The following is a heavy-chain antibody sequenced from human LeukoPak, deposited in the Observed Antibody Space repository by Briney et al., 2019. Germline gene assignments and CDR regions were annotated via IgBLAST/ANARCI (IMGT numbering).Heavy chain of an antibody. J-gene: IGHJ1*01. CDR3: ARPAYYYDSSGYTEYFQH. V-gene: IGHV1-2*02. Sequence: ALVKVSCKASGYTFTGYYMHWVRQAPGQGLEWMGWINPNSGGTNYAQKFQGRVTMTRDTSISTAYMELSRLRSDDAAVYYCARPAYYYDSSGYTEYFQHWGQGTLVTVSS. CDR1: GYTFTGYY. D-gene: IGHD3-22*01. CDR2: INPNSGGT.